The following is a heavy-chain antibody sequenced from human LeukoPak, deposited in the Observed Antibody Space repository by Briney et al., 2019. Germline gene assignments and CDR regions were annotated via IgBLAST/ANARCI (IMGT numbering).Heavy chain of an antibody. CDR3: ARETPYCSSTSCYV. V-gene: IGHV4-34*01. Sequence: SETLSLTCTVSGGSISSYYWSWIRQPPGKGLEWIGEINHSGSTNYNSSLKSRVTISVDTSKNQFSLKLTSVTAADTAVYYCARETPYCSSTSCYVWGQGTLVTVSS. CDR1: GGSISSYY. J-gene: IGHJ4*02. CDR2: INHSGST. D-gene: IGHD2-2*01.